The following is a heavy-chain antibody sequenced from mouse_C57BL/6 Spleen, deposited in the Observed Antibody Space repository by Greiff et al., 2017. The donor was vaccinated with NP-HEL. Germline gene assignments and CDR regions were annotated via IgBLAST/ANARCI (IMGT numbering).Heavy chain of an antibody. Sequence: VQLQQSGAELAKPGASVKLSCKASGYTFTSYWLHWVKQRPGQGLEWIGYINPSSGYTKYNQKFKDKATLTVDTFSSTAYMQLSSLTYEVSACDCCARDGDDGFAYWGQGTLVTVSA. J-gene: IGHJ3*01. CDR1: GYTFTSYW. CDR3: ARDGDDGFAY. D-gene: IGHD2-13*01. V-gene: IGHV1-7*01. CDR2: INPSSGYT.